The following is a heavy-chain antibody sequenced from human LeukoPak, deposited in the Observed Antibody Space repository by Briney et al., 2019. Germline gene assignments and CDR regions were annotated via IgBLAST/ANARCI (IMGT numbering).Heavy chain of an antibody. Sequence: SETLSLTCSVSGGSISRYYWSWIRQPPGKGLEGIGYIYYRGSTNYNPALTSRVTISVETSKNQFSQKLSSVAAADTARYYCAGARYDYIWGSYRWGDYYYYYMVVWGKGTTVTVSS. D-gene: IGHD3-16*02. CDR3: AGARYDYIWGSYRWGDYYYYYMVV. CDR2: IYYRGST. CDR1: GGSISRYY. J-gene: IGHJ6*03. V-gene: IGHV4-59*01.